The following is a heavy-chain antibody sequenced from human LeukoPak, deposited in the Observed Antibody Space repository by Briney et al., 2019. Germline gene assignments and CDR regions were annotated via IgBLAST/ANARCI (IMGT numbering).Heavy chain of an antibody. J-gene: IGHJ4*02. V-gene: IGHV4-4*07. CDR1: GGSISSYY. Sequence: PSETLSLTCTVSGGSISSYYWSWIRQPAGRGLEWIGRIYTSGSTNYNPSLKSRVTISVDTSKNQFSLRLTSVTAADTAVYYCARQTGSGLFILPGGQGTLVTVSS. CDR2: IYTSGST. D-gene: IGHD3/OR15-3a*01. CDR3: ARQTGSGLFILP.